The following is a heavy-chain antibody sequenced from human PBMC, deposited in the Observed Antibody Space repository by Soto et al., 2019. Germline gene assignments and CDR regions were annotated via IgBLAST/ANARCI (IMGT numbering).Heavy chain of an antibody. Sequence: QVQLVQSGAEVKKPGVSVKVSCKASGYTFTTYDISWVRQAPGQGLEWMGRISTYNGNTNYPQSLQGRLTITTDTSTTTAYMELRSLRSDDTAVYYFARDPYHVLIVNAPNLYGMDVWGQGTTVTVSS. J-gene: IGHJ6*02. CDR1: GYTFTTYD. V-gene: IGHV1-18*01. CDR3: ARDPYHVLIVNAPNLYGMDV. D-gene: IGHD2-8*01. CDR2: ISTYNGNT.